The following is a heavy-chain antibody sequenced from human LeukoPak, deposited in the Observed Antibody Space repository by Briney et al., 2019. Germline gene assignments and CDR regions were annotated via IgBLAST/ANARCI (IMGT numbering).Heavy chain of an antibody. CDR3: ARNDYGDYVPLP. J-gene: IGHJ4*02. CDR1: GFTFSSYT. V-gene: IGHV3-48*04. D-gene: IGHD4-17*01. Sequence: GGSLRLSCAASGFTFSSYTMHWVRQAPGRGLEWVSHISSGGSTIYYADSVKGRFTISRDNAKNSLYLQMNSLRAEDTAVYYCARNDYGDYVPLPWGQGTLVTVSS. CDR2: ISSGGSTI.